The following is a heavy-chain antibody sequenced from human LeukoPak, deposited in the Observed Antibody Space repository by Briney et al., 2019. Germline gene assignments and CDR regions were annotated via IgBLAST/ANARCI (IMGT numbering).Heavy chain of an antibody. CDR3: ARVGITMIVVL. CDR2: IYTSGST. J-gene: IGHJ4*02. Sequence: PSETLSLTCTVSGGSISSGSYYWSWIRQPAGKGLEWIGRIYTSGSTNYNPSLKSRVTISVDTSKNHFSLKLSSVTAADTAVYYCARVGITMIVVLWGQGTLVTVSS. D-gene: IGHD3-22*01. V-gene: IGHV4-61*02. CDR1: GGSISSGSYY.